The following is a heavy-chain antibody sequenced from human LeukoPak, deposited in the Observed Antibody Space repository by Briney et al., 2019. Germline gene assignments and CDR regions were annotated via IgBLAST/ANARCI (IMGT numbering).Heavy chain of an antibody. CDR2: IKSKIDGGTA. Sequence: GGSLRLPCAASGFTFSNAWMSWVRQAPGKGLEWVGRIKSKIDGGTAEYAGPVKGRFTISRDDSKSTLYLQMNSLKTEDTAVYYCTRRRGSEYWGQGTLVTVSS. CDR3: TRRRGSEY. CDR1: GFTFSNAW. V-gene: IGHV3-15*01. D-gene: IGHD3-10*01. J-gene: IGHJ4*02.